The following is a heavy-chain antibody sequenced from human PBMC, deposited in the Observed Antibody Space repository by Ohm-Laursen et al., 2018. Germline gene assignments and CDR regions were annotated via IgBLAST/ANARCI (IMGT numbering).Heavy chain of an antibody. D-gene: IGHD3-16*01. V-gene: IGHV4-59*08. CDR3: ARQRGVME. CDR1: GASISRYF. J-gene: IGHJ4*02. Sequence: SDTLSLTCSVSGASISRYFWGWIRQPPGEGLQYIGYISFSGNTYYNPSLKSRVTISVDTSRNQFFLNVTSVTAADTAVYYCARQRGVMEWGQGALVTVSS. CDR2: ISFSGNT.